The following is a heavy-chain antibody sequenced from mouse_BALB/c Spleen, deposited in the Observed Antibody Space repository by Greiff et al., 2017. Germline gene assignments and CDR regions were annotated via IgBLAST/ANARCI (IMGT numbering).Heavy chain of an antibody. CDR2: ISDGGSYT. J-gene: IGHJ3*01. Sequence: EVKLVESGGGLVKPGGSLKLSCAASGFTFSDYYMYWVRQTPEKRLEWVATISDGGSYTYYPDSVKGRFTISRDNAKNNLYLQMSSLKSEDTAMYYCARVEATGTFAYGGQGTLVTVSA. D-gene: IGHD4-1*02. V-gene: IGHV5-4*02. CDR3: ARVEATGTFAY. CDR1: GFTFSDYY.